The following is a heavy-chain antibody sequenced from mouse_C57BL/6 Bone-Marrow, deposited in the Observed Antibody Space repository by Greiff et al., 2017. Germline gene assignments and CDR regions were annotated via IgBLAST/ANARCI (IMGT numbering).Heavy chain of an antibody. CDR3: TAGHYYGSSYFDY. Sequence: DVQLVESGGGLVQPGGSMKLSCVASGFTFSNYWMNWVRQSPEKGLEWVAQIRLKSDNYATHYAESVKGRFTISRDDSKSSVYLQMNNLRAEDTGIYYCTAGHYYGSSYFDYWGQGTTLTVSS. CDR2: IRLKSDNYAT. J-gene: IGHJ2*01. D-gene: IGHD1-1*01. V-gene: IGHV6-3*01. CDR1: GFTFSNYW.